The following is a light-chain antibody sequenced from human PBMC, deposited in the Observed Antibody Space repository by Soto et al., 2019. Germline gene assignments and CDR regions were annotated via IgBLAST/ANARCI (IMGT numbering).Light chain of an antibody. CDR3: CSYAGRYTDV. V-gene: IGLV2-11*01. CDR1: SSDIGSYDF. J-gene: IGLJ1*01. Sequence: SVLTQPRSVSGSPGQSVTISCTGTSSDIGSYDFVSWYQQHPGKAPKLIIFDVNKRPSGVPDRFSGSKARIAATLTISGLQAEDEDDYYCCSYAGRYTDVFGSGTKVTVL. CDR2: DVN.